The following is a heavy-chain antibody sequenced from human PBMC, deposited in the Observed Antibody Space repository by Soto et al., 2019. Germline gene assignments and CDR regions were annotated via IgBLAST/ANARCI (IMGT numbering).Heavy chain of an antibody. J-gene: IGHJ4*02. CDR3: VKLRLELLYLDS. CDR2: ITGSGDST. V-gene: IGHV3-23*01. Sequence: EVPLSESGGGLVQPGGSLRLSCAASGFTFSRYGMSWVRQAPGKGLEWVSAITGSGDSTYYADSVKGRFTISRDSSNNTVYLQMNSLRADDTAVYYCVKLRLELLYLDSWGLGALVIVSS. CDR1: GFTFSRYG. D-gene: IGHD1-7*01.